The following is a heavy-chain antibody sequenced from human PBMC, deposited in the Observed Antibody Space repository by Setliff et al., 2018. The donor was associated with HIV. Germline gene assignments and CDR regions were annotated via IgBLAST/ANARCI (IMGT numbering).Heavy chain of an antibody. J-gene: IGHJ4*02. CDR2: TRNKANGSIT. V-gene: IGHV3-72*01. CDR1: GFTLSDYY. Sequence: GSLRLSCAVSGFTLSDYYMDWVRQAPGKGLAWVGRTRNKANGSITEYGASVQGRFTISRDNSKDSLSLQMNNLKAEDTAVYYCVRAAAGLDIWSQGIRVTVSS. CDR3: VRAAAGLDI.